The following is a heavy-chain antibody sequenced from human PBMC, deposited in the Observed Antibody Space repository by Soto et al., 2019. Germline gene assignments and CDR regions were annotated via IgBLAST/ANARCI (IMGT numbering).Heavy chain of an antibody. Sequence: SATLSLTCTVSGDSISSDYYHWTWIRQSPGKGLEWIGYIHHSGSIFYNPSFKSRVTISVDTSKNQFSLHLTSVTAADTAVYFCAREDDGGDSLDVWGQGTTVTVSS. CDR1: GDSISSDYYH. D-gene: IGHD2-21*02. CDR3: AREDDGGDSLDV. V-gene: IGHV4-30-4*08. CDR2: IHHSGSI. J-gene: IGHJ6*02.